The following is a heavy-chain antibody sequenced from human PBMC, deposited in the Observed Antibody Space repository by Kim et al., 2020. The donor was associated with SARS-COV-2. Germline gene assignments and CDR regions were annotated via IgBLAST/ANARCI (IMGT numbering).Heavy chain of an antibody. CDR2: IFSGGGT. Sequence: GGSLRLSCAASGFIASNNQMNWVRQAPGKGPEWVSVIFSGGGTFYADSVKGRFTISRDNSKNTLYLQMNSLRVEDTAVYYCEGWDLLRAVDSWGQGTLVTVSA. D-gene: IGHD1-26*01. V-gene: IGHV3-53*01. CDR1: GFIASNNQ. CDR3: EGWDLLRAVDS. J-gene: IGHJ4*02.